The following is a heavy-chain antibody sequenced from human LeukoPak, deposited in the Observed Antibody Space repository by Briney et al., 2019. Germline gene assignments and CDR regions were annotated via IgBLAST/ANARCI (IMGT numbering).Heavy chain of an antibody. CDR3: ATDRGGTSWYIFDS. D-gene: IGHD6-13*01. Sequence: GGSPRLSCAASGFTFSSYAMTWVRQAPGKGLEWVSTIIGGGDTFYADSVKGRFTISRDNSKNTLYLQMNSLRAEDTAVYYCATDRGGTSWYIFDSWGQGTLVTVSS. CDR2: IIGGGDT. J-gene: IGHJ4*02. CDR1: GFTFSSYA. V-gene: IGHV3-23*01.